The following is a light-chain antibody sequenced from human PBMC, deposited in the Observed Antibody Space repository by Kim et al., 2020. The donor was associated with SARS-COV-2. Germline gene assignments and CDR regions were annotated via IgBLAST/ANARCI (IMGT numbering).Light chain of an antibody. Sequence: SPGERATPSCRASKNVSTNVAWYQQKPGQAPRLIMYGASTRATGIPARFSGSGSGTEFTLTITSLQSEDFAVYYCQQYNNWPPITFGQGTRLEIK. V-gene: IGKV3-15*01. CDR1: KNVSTN. CDR2: GAS. CDR3: QQYNNWPPIT. J-gene: IGKJ5*01.